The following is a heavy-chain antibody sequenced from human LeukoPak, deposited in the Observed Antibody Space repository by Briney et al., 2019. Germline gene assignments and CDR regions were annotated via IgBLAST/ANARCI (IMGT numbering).Heavy chain of an antibody. CDR3: ARSKMYNEFWTGYYVFDY. CDR2: ISACSGNT. Sequence: ASVKVSCKASGYTFTSYDMRWVRQAPGQGLEWMGMISACSGNTSYAQKLQGRVTMTRDTSTSTAYMELRSLRSDDTAVYYCARSKMYNEFWTGYYVFDYWGHGSLVTVS. D-gene: IGHD3-3*01. V-gene: IGHV1-18*01. J-gene: IGHJ4*03. CDR1: GYTFTSYD.